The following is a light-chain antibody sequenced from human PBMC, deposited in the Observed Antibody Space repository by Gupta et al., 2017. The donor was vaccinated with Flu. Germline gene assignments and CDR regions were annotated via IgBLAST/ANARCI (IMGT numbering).Light chain of an antibody. V-gene: IGKV2-30*01. J-gene: IGKJ2*02. CDR2: EVS. Sequence: SVTLGQAASISCRSSQSLVYKNGITYLGWFQQRPDHSPRRLIYEVSKRDCGVPDRFSGSGSVTDFTLKSSGGEAEDVGVYYCMRGIPPWTFGQGTKVEI. CDR3: MRGIPPWT. CDR1: QSLVYKNGITY.